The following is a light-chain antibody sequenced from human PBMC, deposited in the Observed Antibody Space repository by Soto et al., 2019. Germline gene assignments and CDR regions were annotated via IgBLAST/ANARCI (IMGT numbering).Light chain of an antibody. Sequence: LQMTQSPSTPSASVGDRVNLTFRASQSISGWLAWYQQKPGKPPKLLIYDASSLEGGVPSRFSGSGSGTEFTLTISSLQPDDFATYYCQQLFDSPITFGQGTRLEIK. CDR3: QQLFDSPIT. CDR2: DAS. CDR1: QSISGW. V-gene: IGKV1-5*01. J-gene: IGKJ5*01.